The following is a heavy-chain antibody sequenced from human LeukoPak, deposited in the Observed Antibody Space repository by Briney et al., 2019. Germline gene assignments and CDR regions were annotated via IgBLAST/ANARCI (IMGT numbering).Heavy chain of an antibody. Sequence: GGSLRLSCAASGFTFSSYWMSWVRQAPGKGREWVANIKQDGSEKYYVDSVKGRFTISRDNAKNSLYLQMNSLRAEDTAVYYCARDRGYCSSTSCYFRGYFQHWGQGTLVTVSS. J-gene: IGHJ1*01. D-gene: IGHD2-2*01. CDR3: ARDRGYCSSTSCYFRGYFQH. V-gene: IGHV3-7*01. CDR2: IKQDGSEK. CDR1: GFTFSSYW.